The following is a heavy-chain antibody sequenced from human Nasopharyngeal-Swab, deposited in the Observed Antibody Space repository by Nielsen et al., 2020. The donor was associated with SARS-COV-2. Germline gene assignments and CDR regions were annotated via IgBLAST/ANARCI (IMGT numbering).Heavy chain of an antibody. J-gene: IGHJ6*03. Sequence: WIRQPPGKGLEWVSSISSSSSYIYYADSVKGRFTISRDNAKNSLYLQMNSLRAEDTAVYYCARDNHCSSTSCYLWFSAYYYYMDGGGKGT. V-gene: IGHV3-21*01. D-gene: IGHD2-2*01. CDR3: ARDNHCSSTSCYLWFSAYYYYMDG. CDR2: ISSSSSYI.